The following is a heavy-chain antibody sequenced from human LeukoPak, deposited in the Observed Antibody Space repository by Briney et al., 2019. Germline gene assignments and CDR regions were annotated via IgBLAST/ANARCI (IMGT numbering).Heavy chain of an antibody. V-gene: IGHV3-11*04. Sequence: PGGSLRLSCVASGFTFSDYYMSWIRQAPGKGLEWVSYISSSGSTIYYADSVKGRFTISRDNAKNSLYLQMNSLRAEDTAVYYCARDPTYCSGGSCYSRGIDYWGQGTLVTVSS. J-gene: IGHJ4*02. CDR3: ARDPTYCSGGSCYSRGIDY. CDR1: GFTFSDYY. D-gene: IGHD2-15*01. CDR2: ISSSGSTI.